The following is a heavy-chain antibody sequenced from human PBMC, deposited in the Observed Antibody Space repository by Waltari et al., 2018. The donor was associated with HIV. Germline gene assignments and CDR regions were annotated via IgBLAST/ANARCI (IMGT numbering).Heavy chain of an antibody. D-gene: IGHD6-19*01. Sequence: QLQLSESGPGLVKHSETLSLTCSVSGGPMNSSGHYWGWIRQPPGKGLEWIGTTYYSGATYYNPSLKSRVAIFVDIFNNEFSLKLTSVTAADTAIYFCARHGGSKVGWGPGRFWSHGSLVTVSS. CDR1: GGPMNSSGHY. V-gene: IGHV4-39*01. J-gene: IGHJ4*01. CDR3: ARHGGSKVGWGPGRF. CDR2: TYYSGAT.